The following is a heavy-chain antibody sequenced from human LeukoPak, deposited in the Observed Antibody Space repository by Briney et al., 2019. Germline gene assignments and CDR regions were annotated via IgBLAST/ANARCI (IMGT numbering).Heavy chain of an antibody. CDR1: GYTFSSYD. Sequence: ASVKDSCKASGYTFSSYDINWVRQSTGQGLEWMGWVDPSSGKAGSSQKFQGRVIMTSSTSITTVYMELSSLTSEDTAIYYCARVPSFDSWSGFPDYWGQGTLVTVSS. J-gene: IGHJ4*02. CDR3: ARVPSFDSWSGFPDY. V-gene: IGHV1-8*01. CDR2: VDPSSGKA. D-gene: IGHD3-3*01.